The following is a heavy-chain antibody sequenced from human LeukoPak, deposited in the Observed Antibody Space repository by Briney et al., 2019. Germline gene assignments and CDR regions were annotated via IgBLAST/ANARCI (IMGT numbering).Heavy chain of an antibody. CDR2: ISSSSGTI. Sequence: GGSLRLSCAASGFTFSTSPMNWVRQAPGKGPEWVSYISSSSGTIYYADSVKGRFTISRDNAENSLYLRMNSLRAEDTAVYYCARGPGSGHYFDYWGQGTLVTVSS. D-gene: IGHD2-15*01. CDR3: ARGPGSGHYFDY. CDR1: GFTFSTSP. V-gene: IGHV3-48*04. J-gene: IGHJ4*02.